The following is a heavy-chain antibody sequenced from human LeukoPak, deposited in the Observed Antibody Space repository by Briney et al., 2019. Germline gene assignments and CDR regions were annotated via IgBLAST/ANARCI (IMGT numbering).Heavy chain of an antibody. Sequence: GGSLRLSCTASALMSGDCSMSWIRQAPGKGLEWVSVIYSGGSTYYADSVKGRFTISRDNSKNTLYLQMNSLRAEDTAVYYCARDPRAMVRGLNGFDYWGQGTLVTVSS. CDR2: IYSGGST. J-gene: IGHJ4*02. D-gene: IGHD3-10*01. V-gene: IGHV3-53*01. CDR1: ALMSGDCS. CDR3: ARDPRAMVRGLNGFDY.